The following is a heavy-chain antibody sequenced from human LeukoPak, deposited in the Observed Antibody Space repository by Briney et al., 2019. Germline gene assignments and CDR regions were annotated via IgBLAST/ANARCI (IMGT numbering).Heavy chain of an antibody. CDR1: GGSISSSSYY. CDR3: ARDGAAKASENSHFDY. V-gene: IGHV4-39*07. Sequence: SETLSLTCTVSGGSISSSSYYWGWIRQPPGKGLEWIGSIYYSGSTYYNPSLKSRVTISVDTSKNQLSLKLSSVTAADTAVYYCARDGAAKASENSHFDYWGQGTLVTVSS. D-gene: IGHD5-18*01. CDR2: IYYSGST. J-gene: IGHJ4*02.